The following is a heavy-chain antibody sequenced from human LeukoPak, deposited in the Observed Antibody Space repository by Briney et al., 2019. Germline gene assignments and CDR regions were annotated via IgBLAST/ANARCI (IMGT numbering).Heavy chain of an antibody. V-gene: IGHV1-69*05. Sequence: ASVKVSCKASGGTFSRYAISWVRQAPGQGLEWMGRIIPIFGTANYAQKFQGRVTITTDESTSTAYMELSSLRSEDTAVYYCARANYDSTGKFDYWGQGTLVTVSS. CDR3: ARANYDSTGKFDY. CDR2: IIPIFGTA. D-gene: IGHD3-22*01. J-gene: IGHJ4*02. CDR1: GGTFSRYA.